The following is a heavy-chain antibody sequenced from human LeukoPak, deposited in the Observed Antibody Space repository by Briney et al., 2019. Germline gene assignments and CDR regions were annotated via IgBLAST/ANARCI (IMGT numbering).Heavy chain of an antibody. CDR3: ARDLAAAGPNWFDP. CDR2: IWYDGSNK. CDR1: GFTFSSYG. J-gene: IGHJ5*02. V-gene: IGHV3-33*01. D-gene: IGHD6-13*01. Sequence: PGGSLRLSCAASGFTFSSYGMHWVRQAPGKGLEGVAVIWYDGSNKYYADSVKGRFTISRDNSKNTLYLQMNSLRAEDTAVYYCARDLAAAGPNWFDPWGQGTLVTVSS.